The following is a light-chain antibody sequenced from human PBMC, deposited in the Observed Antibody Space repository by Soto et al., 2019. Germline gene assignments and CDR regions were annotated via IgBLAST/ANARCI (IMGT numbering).Light chain of an antibody. CDR1: STDVGGYNY. CDR3: SSYAGSNNWV. V-gene: IGLV2-8*01. Sequence: QSALPQPPSASGSPGPSVTLSCPGTSTDVGGYNYVSWYQQHPGKAPKIMISEVSKRPSGVPDRFSGSKSGNTASLTVSGLQAEDEADYYCSSYAGSNNWVFGGGTQLTVL. J-gene: IGLJ7*01. CDR2: EVS.